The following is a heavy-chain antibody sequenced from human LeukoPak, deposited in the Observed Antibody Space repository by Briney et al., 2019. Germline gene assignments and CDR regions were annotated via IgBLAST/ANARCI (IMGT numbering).Heavy chain of an antibody. D-gene: IGHD3-3*01. Sequence: SETLSLTCAVYGGSFSGYYWSWIRQPPGKGLEWIGEINHSGSTNYNPSLKSRVTISVDTSKNRFSLKLGSVTAADTAVYYCAREGTYYDFWSGNSCWFDPWGQGTLVTVSS. CDR2: INHSGST. V-gene: IGHV4-34*01. CDR3: AREGTYYDFWSGNSCWFDP. J-gene: IGHJ5*02. CDR1: GGSFSGYY.